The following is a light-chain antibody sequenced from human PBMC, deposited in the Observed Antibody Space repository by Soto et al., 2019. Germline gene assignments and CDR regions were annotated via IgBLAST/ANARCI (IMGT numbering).Light chain of an antibody. CDR1: QDFNSY. CDR3: QQYNISPLT. V-gene: IGKV1D-16*01. Sequence: DVQMTQSPSSLYASVGDRVTITCRAIQDFNSYSPWYQQKPGNAPKSLIYAASSLQTGVPSRFSGSESGTDCTLTLNNLQPEDSATYYCQQYNISPLTFGGGTKVEIK. J-gene: IGKJ4*01. CDR2: AAS.